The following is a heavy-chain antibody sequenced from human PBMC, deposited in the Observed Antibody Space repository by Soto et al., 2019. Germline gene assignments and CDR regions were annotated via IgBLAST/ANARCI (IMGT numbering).Heavy chain of an antibody. CDR3: ARGSPPDYYYYMDV. CDR2: TIPILGIA. Sequence: SVKVSCKASGGTFSSYTISWVRQAPGQGLEWMGRTIPILGIANYAQKFQGRVTITADKSTSTAYMELSSLRSEDTAVYYCARGSPPDYYYYMDVWGKGTTVTVSS. D-gene: IGHD1-26*01. CDR1: GGTFSSYT. J-gene: IGHJ6*03. V-gene: IGHV1-69*02.